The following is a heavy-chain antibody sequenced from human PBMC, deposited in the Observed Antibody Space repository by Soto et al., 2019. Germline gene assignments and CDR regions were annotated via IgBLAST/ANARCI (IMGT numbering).Heavy chain of an antibody. CDR1: GYSFTSYW. CDR2: IYPGDSDT. V-gene: IGHV5-51*01. J-gene: IGHJ3*02. D-gene: IGHD3-22*01. CDR3: ARPRSGHYDSSGYYSDAFDI. Sequence: GASLKISCKGSGYSFTSYWIGWVRQMPGKGLEWMGIIYPGDSDTRYSPSFQGQVTISADKSISTAYLQWSSLKASDTAMYYCARPRSGHYDSSGYYSDAFDIWGQGTMVTVSS.